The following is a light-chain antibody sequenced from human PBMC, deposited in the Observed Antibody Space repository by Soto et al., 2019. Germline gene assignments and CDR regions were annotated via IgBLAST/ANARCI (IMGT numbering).Light chain of an antibody. Sequence: QSALTQPRSVSGSPGQSVTISCTGTSSDVGGYNYVSWYQQHPGKAPKLMIYDVSKRPSGVPDRFSRSKSGNTASLTISGLQAEDEADYYCCSYAGTYTLVLGGGTKVTVL. CDR3: CSYAGTYTLV. V-gene: IGLV2-11*01. CDR2: DVS. CDR1: SSDVGGYNY. J-gene: IGLJ2*01.